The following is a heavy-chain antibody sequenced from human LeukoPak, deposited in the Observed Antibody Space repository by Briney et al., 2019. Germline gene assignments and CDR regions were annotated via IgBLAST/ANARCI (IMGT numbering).Heavy chain of an antibody. J-gene: IGHJ6*03. CDR3: ARDYLAVALYYYYYMDV. D-gene: IGHD6-19*01. V-gene: IGHV3-11*06. Sequence: GGSLRLSCAASGFTFSDYYMSRIRQAPGKGLEWVSSISSSSSYIYYADSVKGRFTISRDNAKNSLYLQMNSLRAEDTAVYYCARDYLAVALYYYYYMDVWGKGTTVTVSS. CDR1: GFTFSDYY. CDR2: ISSSSSYI.